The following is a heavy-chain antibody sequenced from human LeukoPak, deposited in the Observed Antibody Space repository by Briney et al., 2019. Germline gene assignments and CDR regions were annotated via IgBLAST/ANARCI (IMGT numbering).Heavy chain of an antibody. CDR2: IYYSGST. D-gene: IGHD5-18*01. V-gene: IGHV4-4*02. CDR1: GGSITRSNW. Sequence: SETLSLTCAVSGGSITRSNWWSWVRQSPGKGLEWIGSIYYSGSTNYNPSLKSRVTISVDTPKNQFSLKLSSVTAAETAVYYCAREGRYRYGYNEYHLYMDIWGKGTTVTVSS. J-gene: IGHJ6*03. CDR3: AREGRYRYGYNEYHLYMDI.